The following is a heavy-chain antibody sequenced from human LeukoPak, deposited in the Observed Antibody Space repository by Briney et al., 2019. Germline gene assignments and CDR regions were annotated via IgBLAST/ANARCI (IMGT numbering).Heavy chain of an antibody. Sequence: AGASLRLSCAASGFTFNNHAMSWVRQAPGRGLEWVSAITGSAYSTYYADSVKGRFTISRDNSKNTLFLQMNSLRAEDTAIYYCVKDRYSSGYLFDYWGQGTLVTVSS. CDR3: VKDRYSSGYLFDY. J-gene: IGHJ4*02. V-gene: IGHV3-23*01. CDR2: ITGSAYST. CDR1: GFTFNNHA. D-gene: IGHD3-22*01.